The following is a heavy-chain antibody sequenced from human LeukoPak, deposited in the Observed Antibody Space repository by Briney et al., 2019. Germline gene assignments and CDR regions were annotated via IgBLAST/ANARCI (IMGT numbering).Heavy chain of an antibody. CDR2: ISDDGSNE. D-gene: IGHD3-10*01. V-gene: IGHV3-30*19. CDR1: GFTFSSYG. J-gene: IGHJ4*02. CDR3: ATPKGGSGSHRAPLEY. Sequence: PGGSLRLSCAASGFTFSSYGMHWVRQAPGKGLEWVAIISDDGSNEYYADSVKGRFTISRDNSKNTLYLQMNSLRAEDTAVYYCATPKGGSGSHRAPLEYWGQGTLVTVS.